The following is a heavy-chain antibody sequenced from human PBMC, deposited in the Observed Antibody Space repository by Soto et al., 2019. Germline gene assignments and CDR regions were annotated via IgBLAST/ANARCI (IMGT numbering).Heavy chain of an antibody. J-gene: IGHJ6*03. D-gene: IGHD2-2*01. CDR3: ASRDPIGDIVVVPAAIPPTPDDYYMDV. CDR1: GGTFSSYT. CDR2: IIPILGIA. Sequence: QVQLVQSGAEVKKPGSSVKVSCKASGGTFSSYTISWVRQAPGQGLEWMGRIIPILGIANYAQKFQGRVTITADKSTNTAYMELGSLRSEDTAVYYCASRDPIGDIVVVPAAIPPTPDDYYMDVWGKGTTVTVSS. V-gene: IGHV1-69*02.